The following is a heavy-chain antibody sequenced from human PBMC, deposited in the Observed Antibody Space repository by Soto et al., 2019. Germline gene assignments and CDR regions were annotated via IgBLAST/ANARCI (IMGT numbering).Heavy chain of an antibody. V-gene: IGHV3-74*01. Sequence: PGGSLRLSCAASGFTFSSYWMHGVRQAPGKGLVWVSRINSDGSSTSYADSVKGRFTISRDNAKNTLYLQMNSLRAEDTAVYYCARVLNFGEYYYDSSGYYYPYYYYGMDVWGQGTTVTVSS. CDR2: INSDGSST. D-gene: IGHD3-22*01. CDR1: GFTFSSYW. J-gene: IGHJ6*02. CDR3: ARVLNFGEYYYDSSGYYYPYYYYGMDV.